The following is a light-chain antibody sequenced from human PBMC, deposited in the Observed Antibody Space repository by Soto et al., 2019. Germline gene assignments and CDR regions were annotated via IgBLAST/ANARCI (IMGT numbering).Light chain of an antibody. J-gene: IGLJ2*01. Sequence: QSVLTQPASVSGSPGQSITISCTGTSSDVGGYNYVSWYQQHPGKAPKLMVYDVSQRPSGVSNRFSGSKSGNTASLTISGLQADDEADYYCSSYTSTSTVVFGGGTKLTVL. CDR2: DVS. CDR1: SSDVGGYNY. CDR3: SSYTSTSTVV. V-gene: IGLV2-14*01.